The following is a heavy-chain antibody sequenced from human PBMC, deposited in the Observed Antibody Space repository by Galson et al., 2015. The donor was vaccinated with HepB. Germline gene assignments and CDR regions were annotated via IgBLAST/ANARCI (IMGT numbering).Heavy chain of an antibody. CDR1: GGTFSSYT. D-gene: IGHD3-10*01. J-gene: IGHJ4*02. Sequence: SVKVSCKASGGTFSSYTISWVRQAPRQGLEWMGRIITILGIANYAQKFQGRVTITADKSTSTAYMELSSLRSEDTAVYDCARDKGGLLWFEFDYWGQGTLVTVSS. V-gene: IGHV1-69*04. CDR3: ARDKGGLLWFEFDY. CDR2: IITILGIA.